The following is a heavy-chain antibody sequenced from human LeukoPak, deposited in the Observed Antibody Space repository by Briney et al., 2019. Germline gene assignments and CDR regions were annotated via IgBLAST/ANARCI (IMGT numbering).Heavy chain of an antibody. CDR3: ASSRSHDSSGYYPD. D-gene: IGHD3-22*01. V-gene: IGHV3-7*01. J-gene: IGHJ4*02. CDR2: IKQDGNEK. Sequence: GGSLRLSCAASGFTFSSYWMSWVRQAPGKGLEWVANIKQDGNEKYYVDSVKGRFTISRDNAKNSLYLQMNSLRAEDTAVYYCASSRSHDSSGYYPDWGQGTLVTVSS. CDR1: GFTFSSYW.